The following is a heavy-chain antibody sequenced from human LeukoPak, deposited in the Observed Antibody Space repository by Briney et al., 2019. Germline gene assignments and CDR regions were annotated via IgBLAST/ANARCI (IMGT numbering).Heavy chain of an antibody. Sequence: GASVKVSCKASGYTFTSYDINWVRQATGQGLEWMGWMNPNSGNTGYAQKFQGRVTMTRNTSISTAYMELSSLRSEDTAVYYCARGGRFRNGMINWFDPWGQGTLVTVSS. CDR3: ARGGRFRNGMINWFDP. J-gene: IGHJ5*02. CDR2: MNPNSGNT. V-gene: IGHV1-8*01. D-gene: IGHD3-16*01. CDR1: GYTFTSYD.